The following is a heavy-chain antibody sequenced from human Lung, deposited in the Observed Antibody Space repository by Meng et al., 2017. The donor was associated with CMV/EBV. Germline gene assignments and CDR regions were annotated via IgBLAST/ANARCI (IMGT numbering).Heavy chain of an antibody. D-gene: IGHD6-13*01. V-gene: IGHV3-21*01. J-gene: IGHJ4*02. CDR3: ARSDAYRSSWYGDY. CDR1: GFTFSTYS. Sequence: GESLKISCAASGFTFSTYSMNWVRQAPGKGLEWVSSISSSSSYIYYVDSVKGRFTISRDNAKNSLYPQMNSLRAEDTAVYYCARSDAYRSSWYGDYWGQGTLVTVSS. CDR2: ISSSSSYI.